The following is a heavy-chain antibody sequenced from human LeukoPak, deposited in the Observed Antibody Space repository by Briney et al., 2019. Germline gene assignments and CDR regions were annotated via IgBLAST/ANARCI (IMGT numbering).Heavy chain of an antibody. CDR1: GFTFSSYW. J-gene: IGHJ4*02. V-gene: IGHV3-74*01. CDR2: INTDGSST. D-gene: IGHD6-6*01. Sequence: GGSLRLSCAASGFTFSSYWMHWVRHAPGKGLVWVSHINTDGSSTTYADSVKGRLTISRDNAKNTLYLQMNSLRAEDTAVYYCARSGGSSSLGYWGQGTLVTVSS. CDR3: ARSGGSSSLGY.